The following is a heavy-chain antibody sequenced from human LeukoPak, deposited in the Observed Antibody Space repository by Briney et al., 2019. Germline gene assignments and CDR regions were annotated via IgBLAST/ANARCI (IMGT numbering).Heavy chain of an antibody. D-gene: IGHD3-3*01. J-gene: IGHJ4*02. CDR1: GYTFTSYD. Sequence: RASVRVSCKASGYTFTSYDINWVRQATGQGLEWVGWMNPNSGNTGYAQKFQGRVTMTRNTSISTAYMEVSSLRSGDTAVYYCARGGGYDLWSGYLGLGPPGGPGAFDYWGQGTLVTVSS. CDR2: MNPNSGNT. V-gene: IGHV1-8*02. CDR3: ARGGGYDLWSGYLGLGPPGGPGAFDY.